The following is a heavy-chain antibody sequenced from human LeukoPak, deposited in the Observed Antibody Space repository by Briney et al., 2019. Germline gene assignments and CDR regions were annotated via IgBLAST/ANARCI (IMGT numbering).Heavy chain of an antibody. CDR3: ARADYDILTGYYDY. D-gene: IGHD3-9*01. V-gene: IGHV4-59*01. J-gene: IGHJ4*02. Sequence: SETLSLTCTVSGGSISSYYWSWIRQPPGKGLEWIGYIYYSGSTNYNPSLKSRVTISVDTSKNQFSLKLSSVTAAGTAVYYCARADYDILTGYYDYWGQGTLVTVSS. CDR1: GGSISSYY. CDR2: IYYSGST.